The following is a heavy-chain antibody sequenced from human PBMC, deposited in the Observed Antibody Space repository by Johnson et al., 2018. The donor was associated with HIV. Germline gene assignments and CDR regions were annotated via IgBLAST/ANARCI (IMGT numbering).Heavy chain of an antibody. CDR1: GFTFSSYW. J-gene: IGHJ3*02. CDR3: AKPRSLWLEGAFDI. Sequence: VQLVESGGGLVQPGGSLRLSFAASGFTFSSYWMHWVRQAPGKGLVWVSRINSDGSSTSYADSVKGRFTISRDNAKNTLYLQMNSLRAEDTAVYYCAKPRSLWLEGAFDIWGQGTMVTVSS. D-gene: IGHD3-10*01. CDR2: INSDGSST. V-gene: IGHV3-74*01.